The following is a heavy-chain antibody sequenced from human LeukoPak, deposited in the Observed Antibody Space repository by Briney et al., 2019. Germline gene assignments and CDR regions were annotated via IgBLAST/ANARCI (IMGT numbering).Heavy chain of an antibody. J-gene: IGHJ4*02. CDR1: GYTFTSYD. CDR2: INPNSGGT. D-gene: IGHD3-10*01. V-gene: IGHV1-2*02. CDR3: ARGRITMVRGVSPGDY. Sequence: ASVKVSCKASGYTFTSYDINWVRQATGQGLEWMGWINPNSGGTNYAQKFQGRVTMTRDTSISTAYMELSRLRSDDTAVYYCARGRITMVRGVSPGDYWGQGTLVTVSS.